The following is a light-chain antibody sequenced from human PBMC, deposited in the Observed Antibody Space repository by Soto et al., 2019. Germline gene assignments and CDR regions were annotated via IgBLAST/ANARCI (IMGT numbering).Light chain of an antibody. CDR1: QRINIY. V-gene: IGKV1-39*01. CDR3: QQSFSTPT. CDR2: SAS. J-gene: IGKJ5*01. Sequence: DIQMTQSPSSLSTSVGDRVTITCRASQRINIYLNWYRQKPGKAPELLIYSASNLQSGVPSRFSGRGSVTDFTLTISSLQHEYFATYYCQQSFSTPTFGQGTRLDIK.